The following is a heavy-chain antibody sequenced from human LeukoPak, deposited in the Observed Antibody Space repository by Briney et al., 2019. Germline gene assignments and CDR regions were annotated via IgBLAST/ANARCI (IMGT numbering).Heavy chain of an antibody. CDR1: GGSISSYY. CDR2: IYYSGYT. V-gene: IGHV4-59*12. J-gene: IGHJ4*02. D-gene: IGHD5-18*01. CDR3: ARGKRGYSYANDY. Sequence: SETLSLTCTVSGGSISSYYGSWIRQPPGKGLEWIGYIYYSGYTNYNPSLKSRVTISVDTSKNQFSLKLSSVTAADTAVYYCARGKRGYSYANDYWGQGTLVTVSS.